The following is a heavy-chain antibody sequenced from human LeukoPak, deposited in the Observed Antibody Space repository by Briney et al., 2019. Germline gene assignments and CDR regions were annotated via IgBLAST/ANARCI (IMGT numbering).Heavy chain of an antibody. D-gene: IGHD4-17*01. CDR3: TRGHEYGGTFDY. V-gene: IGHV1-8*01. Sequence: ASVKVSCKTSGYTLTSHDINWVRQAPGQGLEWMGWMNPLNGSTGYAQKFQGRVTMTRNTSISTAYMELSRLKSDDTAVYYCTRGHEYGGTFDYWGQGTLVTVSS. CDR2: MNPLNGST. J-gene: IGHJ4*02. CDR1: GYTLTSHD.